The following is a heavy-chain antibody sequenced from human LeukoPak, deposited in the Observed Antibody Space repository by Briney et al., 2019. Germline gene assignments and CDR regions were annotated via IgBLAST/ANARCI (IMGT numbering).Heavy chain of an antibody. V-gene: IGHV6-1*01. CDR3: ARAPTPIIAVAGSFDY. CDR1: GDSVSNNSAA. Sequence: SQTLSLTCAISGDSVSNNSAAWNWIRQSPSRGLEWLGRTYYRSKWYNDYAVSVKPRITISPDTSKNQFSRQVNSVTPEDTAVYYGARAPTPIIAVAGSFDYWGQGTLVTVYS. J-gene: IGHJ4*02. CDR2: TYYRSKWYN. D-gene: IGHD6-19*01.